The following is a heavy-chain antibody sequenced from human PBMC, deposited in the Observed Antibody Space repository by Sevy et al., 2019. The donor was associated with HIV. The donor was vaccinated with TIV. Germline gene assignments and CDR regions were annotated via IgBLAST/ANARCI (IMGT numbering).Heavy chain of an antibody. CDR1: GFTFSSYD. J-gene: IGHJ6*03. CDR2: ISCDGRSK. D-gene: IGHD2-21*01. CDR3: ASVAVSCGAGHVGYHHFMDV. Sequence: GGSLRLSCAASGFTFSSYDMHWVRQAPGKGLEWVSVISCDGRSKHYADSLKGRFTVSRDNAKSTLYLQMNSLTDDDTAVYYGASVAVSCGAGHVGYHHFMDVWGQGTTVTVSS. V-gene: IGHV3-30*03.